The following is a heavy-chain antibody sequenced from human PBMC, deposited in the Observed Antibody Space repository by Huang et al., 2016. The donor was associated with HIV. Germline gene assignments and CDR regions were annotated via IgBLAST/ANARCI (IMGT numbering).Heavy chain of an antibody. CDR3: ARLAGGTWSYYFDL. CDR1: GYIFTTSW. D-gene: IGHD3-10*01. Sequence: EVELVQSGTEVKKPGESLKISCTGSGYIFTTSWIGWVRQMPGKGLEWRGIIYPGDSDTRYSPAFQGQVTMSVDKSINTAYLHWSSLKASDTAMYYCARLAGGTWSYYFDLWGQGALVTVSS. V-gene: IGHV5-51*03. J-gene: IGHJ4*02. CDR2: IYPGDSDT.